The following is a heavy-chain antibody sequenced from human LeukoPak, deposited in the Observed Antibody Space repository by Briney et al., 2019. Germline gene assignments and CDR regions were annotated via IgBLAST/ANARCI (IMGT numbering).Heavy chain of an antibody. Sequence: SETLSPTCTVSGGSISSSSYYWGWIRQPPGKGLERIGSIYYSGSTYYNPSLKSRVTISVDTSKNQFSLKLSSVTAADTAVYYCARADYGIISNWFDPWGQGTLVTVSS. CDR1: GGSISSSSYY. CDR3: ARADYGIISNWFDP. J-gene: IGHJ5*02. V-gene: IGHV4-39*07. D-gene: IGHD4-17*01. CDR2: IYYSGST.